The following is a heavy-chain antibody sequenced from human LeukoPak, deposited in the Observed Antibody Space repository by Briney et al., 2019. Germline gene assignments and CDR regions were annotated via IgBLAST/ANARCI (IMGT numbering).Heavy chain of an antibody. CDR3: ASKADYYDSSGYES. CDR1: GGSFSGYY. J-gene: IGHJ5*02. D-gene: IGHD3-22*01. Sequence: SETLSLTCAVYGGSFSGYYWSWIRQPPGKGLKWIGYIYYSGSTNYNPSLKSRVTISVDTSKNQFSLKLSSVTAADTAVYYCASKADYYDSSGYESWGQGTLVTVSS. V-gene: IGHV4-59*01. CDR2: IYYSGST.